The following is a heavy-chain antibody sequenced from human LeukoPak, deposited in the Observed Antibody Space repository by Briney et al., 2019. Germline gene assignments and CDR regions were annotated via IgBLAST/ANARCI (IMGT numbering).Heavy chain of an antibody. CDR2: ISSSGSYI. Sequence: GGSLRLSCAASGFTFSSYSMNWVRQAPGKGPEWVSSISSSGSYIYYADSVKGRFTISRDNAKNSLYLQMNSLRAEDTAVYYCARHPHEAGDYWGQGTLVTVSS. J-gene: IGHJ4*02. CDR3: ARHPHEAGDY. D-gene: IGHD6-19*01. V-gene: IGHV3-21*01. CDR1: GFTFSSYS.